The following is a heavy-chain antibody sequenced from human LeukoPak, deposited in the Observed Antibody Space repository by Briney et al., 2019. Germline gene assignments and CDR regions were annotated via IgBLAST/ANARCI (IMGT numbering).Heavy chain of an antibody. V-gene: IGHV3-9*01. D-gene: IGHD6-13*01. CDR1: GFTFDDYA. CDR3: AKATGYSSSSGAFDI. J-gene: IGHJ3*02. Sequence: GGSLRLSCAASGFTFDDYAMHWVRQAPGKGLEWVSGISWNSGSIGYADSVKGRFTISRDNAKNSLYLQMNSLRAEDTALYYCAKATGYSSSSGAFDIWGQGTMVTVSS. CDR2: ISWNSGSI.